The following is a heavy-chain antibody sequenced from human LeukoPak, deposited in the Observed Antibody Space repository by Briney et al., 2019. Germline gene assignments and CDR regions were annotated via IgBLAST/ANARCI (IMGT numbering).Heavy chain of an antibody. J-gene: IGHJ3*02. CDR3: AREGTYYDSSGYSEDAFDI. CDR2: IYYSGST. D-gene: IGHD3-22*01. V-gene: IGHV4-59*01. Sequence: SETLFLTCTVSGGSISSYYWSWIRQPPGKGLEWIGYIYYSGSTNYNPSLKSRVTISVDTSKNQFSLKLSSVTAADTAVYYCAREGTYYDSSGYSEDAFDIWGQGTMVTVSS. CDR1: GGSISSYY.